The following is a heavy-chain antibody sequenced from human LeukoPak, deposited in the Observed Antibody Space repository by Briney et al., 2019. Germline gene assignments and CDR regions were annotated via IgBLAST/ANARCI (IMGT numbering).Heavy chain of an antibody. J-gene: IGHJ4*02. D-gene: IGHD4-11*01. V-gene: IGHV4-30-2*01. Sequence: SQTLSLTCAVSGGSISSGGYSWSWIRQPPGKGLEWIGYIYHSGSTYYNPSLKSRVTISVDRSKNQFSLKLSSVTAADTAVYYCARAGRVYSNYGYFDYWGQGTLVTVSS. CDR2: IYHSGST. CDR3: ARAGRVYSNYGYFDY. CDR1: GGSISSGGYS.